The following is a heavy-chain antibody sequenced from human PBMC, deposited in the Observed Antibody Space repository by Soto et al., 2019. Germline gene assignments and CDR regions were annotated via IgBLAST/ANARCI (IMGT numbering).Heavy chain of an antibody. CDR1: GFTFGDYA. CDR3: TLTPSYYDILTGSPPFDY. CDR2: IRSKAYGGTT. J-gene: IGHJ4*02. Sequence: PGGSLRLSCTASGFTFGDYAMSWFRQAPGKGLEWVCFIRSKAYGGTTEYAASVKGRFTISRDDSKSIAYLQMNSLKTEDTAVYYCTLTPSYYDILTGSPPFDYWGQGTLVTVSS. V-gene: IGHV3-49*03. D-gene: IGHD3-9*01.